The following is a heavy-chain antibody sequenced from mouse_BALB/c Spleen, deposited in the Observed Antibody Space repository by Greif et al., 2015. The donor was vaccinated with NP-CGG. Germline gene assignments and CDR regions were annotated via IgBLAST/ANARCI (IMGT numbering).Heavy chain of an antibody. J-gene: IGHJ3*01. V-gene: IGHV1-4*02. Sequence: QVQLKESAAELARPGASVKMSCKASGYTFTSYTMHWVKQRPGQGLEWIGYINPSSGYTEYNQKFKDKTTLTADKSSSTAYMQLSSRTSEDSAGYYCARCIAASCVAYLVQGTLVTVAA. CDR2: INPSSGYT. CDR3: ARCIAASCVAY. D-gene: IGHD1-2*01. CDR1: GYTFTSYT.